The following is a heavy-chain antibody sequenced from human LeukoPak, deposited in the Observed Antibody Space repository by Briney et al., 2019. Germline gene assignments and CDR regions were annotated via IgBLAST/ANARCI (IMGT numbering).Heavy chain of an antibody. D-gene: IGHD2-2*01. Sequence: SVKAPSRAPEATFAAKPISWGDQPPGKGLEGMGRIIPILGIANYAQKFQGRVTITADKSTSTAYMELSSLRSEDTAVYYCATAPSPAAGNWFDPWGQGTLVTVSS. CDR1: EATFAAKP. CDR2: IIPILGIA. V-gene: IGHV1-69*04. J-gene: IGHJ5*02. CDR3: ATAPSPAAGNWFDP.